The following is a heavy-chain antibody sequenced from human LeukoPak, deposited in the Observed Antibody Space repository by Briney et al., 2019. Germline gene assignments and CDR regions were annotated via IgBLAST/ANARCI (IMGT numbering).Heavy chain of an antibody. D-gene: IGHD1-14*01. CDR3: AREAGSVWYMDV. V-gene: IGHV4-61*08. J-gene: IGHJ6*03. CDR2: IYYSGST. CDR1: GDSISSGDYS. Sequence: PSETLSLTCAVSGDSISSGDYSWSWIRQPPGKGLEWIGYIYYSGSTNYNPSLKSRVTISVDTSKNQFSLKLSSVTAADTAVYHCAREAGSVWYMDVWGKGTTVTVSS.